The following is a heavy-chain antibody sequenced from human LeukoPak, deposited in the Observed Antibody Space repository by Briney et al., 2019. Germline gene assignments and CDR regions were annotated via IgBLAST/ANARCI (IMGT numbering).Heavy chain of an antibody. J-gene: IGHJ4*02. CDR3: ARDLDYSTGFDY. Sequence: PGESLRLSCATSGFTFSSSTFGSYTMNWVRQAPGKGLECVSSISSTGTYIYYTDSVKGRFTISRDIANSLLHLQMNSLRADDTAVYYCARDLDYSTGFDYWAQGTLVTVSS. V-gene: IGHV3-21*01. D-gene: IGHD4-11*01. CDR1: GFTFSSSTFGSYT. CDR2: ISSTGTYI.